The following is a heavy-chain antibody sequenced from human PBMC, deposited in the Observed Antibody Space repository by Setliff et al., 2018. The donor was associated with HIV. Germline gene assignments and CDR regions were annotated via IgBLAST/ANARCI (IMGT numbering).Heavy chain of an antibody. J-gene: IGHJ3*02. V-gene: IGHV4-39*07. Sequence: TLSLTCTVSGGSISSSSYYWGWIRQPPGKGLEWIGSIYYSGSTYYNPSLKSRVTISVDTSKNQFSLKVSSVTAADTAVYYCARETPPLGIWGQGTMVTVSS. CDR2: IYYSGST. CDR3: ARETPPLGI. CDR1: GGSISSSSYY.